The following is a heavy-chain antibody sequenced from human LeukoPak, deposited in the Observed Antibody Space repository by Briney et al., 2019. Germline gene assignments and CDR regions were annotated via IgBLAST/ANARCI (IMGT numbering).Heavy chain of an antibody. V-gene: IGHV3-21*01. CDR2: ISSSSSYI. D-gene: IGHD6-19*01. Sequence: GGSLRLSCAASGFTFSSYSMNWVRQAPGKGLEWFSSISSSSSYIYYADSVKGRFTISRDNAKNSLYLQMNSLRAEDTAVYYCARNRLSGWYEVDYWGQGTLVTVSS. J-gene: IGHJ4*02. CDR3: ARNRLSGWYEVDY. CDR1: GFTFSSYS.